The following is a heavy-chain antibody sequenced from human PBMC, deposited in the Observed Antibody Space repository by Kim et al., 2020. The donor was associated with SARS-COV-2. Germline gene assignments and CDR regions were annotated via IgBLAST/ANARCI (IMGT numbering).Heavy chain of an antibody. J-gene: IGHJ4*02. CDR1: GFTFSSYG. Sequence: GGSLRLSCAASGFTFSSYGMHWVRQAPGKGLEWMAIISYDGNNKYYADSVKGRFTISRDNSKNTLYLQMNSLRAEDTAVYYCAKGASGSYSSYFDYWGQGTLVTVSS. CDR2: ISYDGNNK. V-gene: IGHV3-30*18. CDR3: AKGASGSYSSYFDY. D-gene: IGHD1-26*01.